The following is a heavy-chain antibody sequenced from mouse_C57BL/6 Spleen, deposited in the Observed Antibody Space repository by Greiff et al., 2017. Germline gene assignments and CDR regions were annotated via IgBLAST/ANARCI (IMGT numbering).Heavy chain of an antibody. D-gene: IGHD2-5*01. CDR3: ASYSNYLFAY. J-gene: IGHJ3*01. CDR1: GFTFSDYG. Sequence: EVQLQQSGGGLVKPGGSLKLSCAASGFTFSDYGMHWVRQAPEKGLEWVAYISSGSSTIYYADTVKGRFTISRDNAKNTLFLQMTSLRSEDTAMYYCASYSNYLFAYWGQGTLVTVSA. V-gene: IGHV5-17*01. CDR2: ISSGSSTI.